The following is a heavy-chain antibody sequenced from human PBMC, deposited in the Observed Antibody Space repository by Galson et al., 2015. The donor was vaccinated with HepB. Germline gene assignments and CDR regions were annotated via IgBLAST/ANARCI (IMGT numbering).Heavy chain of an antibody. CDR2: ISAYNGNT. V-gene: IGHV1-18*01. J-gene: IGHJ3*02. CDR3: ARDVESITMVRGVMEPGGAFDI. Sequence: SVKVSCKASGYTFTSYGISWVRQAPGQGLEWMGWISAYNGNTNYAQKLQGRVTMTTDTSTSTAYMELRSLRSDDTAVYYCARDVESITMVRGVMEPGGAFDIWGQGTMVTVSS. D-gene: IGHD3-10*01. CDR1: GYTFTSYG.